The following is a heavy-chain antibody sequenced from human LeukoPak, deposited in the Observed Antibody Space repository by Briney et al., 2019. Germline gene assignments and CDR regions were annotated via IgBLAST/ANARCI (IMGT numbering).Heavy chain of an antibody. CDR1: DDSFSSHY. Sequence: PSETLSLTYAVSDDSFSSHYWTWIRQPPGKGREWIGHISYIGNTNYNPSLKSRVTISIDTSTNHFSLRLSSVTAADTAVYYCARDLVTVTKGFDIWGQGTMVSVSS. V-gene: IGHV4-59*11. D-gene: IGHD4-17*01. CDR3: ARDLVTVTKGFDI. CDR2: ISYIGNT. J-gene: IGHJ3*02.